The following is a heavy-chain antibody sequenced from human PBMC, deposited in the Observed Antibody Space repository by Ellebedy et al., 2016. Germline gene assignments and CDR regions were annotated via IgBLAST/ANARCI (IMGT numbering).Heavy chain of an antibody. Sequence: GESLKISCAASGFTFKNYVMTWARQAPGKGLEWVSDVSESGGRTDYADTVEGRFTIARDNSKNMVSLHMNSLRAEDTAVYFCAKNKGGSFSGSLDSWGQGTLVTVSS. CDR1: GFTFKNYV. CDR2: VSESGGRT. V-gene: IGHV3-23*01. CDR3: AKNKGGSFSGSLDS. J-gene: IGHJ4*02. D-gene: IGHD6-19*01.